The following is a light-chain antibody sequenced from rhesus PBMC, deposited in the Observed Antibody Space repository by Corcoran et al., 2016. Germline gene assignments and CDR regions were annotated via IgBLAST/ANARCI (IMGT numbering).Light chain of an antibody. Sequence: QAALTQPPSVSGSPGQSVTISCTGTSSDIGAYNYVSWYQQLPGKAPKLMIYDVSKRPPGVSDRFSGSKSDNTASLPISGLQADDEADYYCSSYAGSNTYIFGAGTRLTVL. CDR1: SSDIGAYNY. V-gene: IGLV2-23*01. CDR3: SSYAGSNTYI. J-gene: IGLJ1*01. CDR2: DVS.